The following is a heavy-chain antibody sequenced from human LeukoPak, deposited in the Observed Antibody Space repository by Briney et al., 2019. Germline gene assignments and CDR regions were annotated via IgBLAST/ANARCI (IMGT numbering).Heavy chain of an antibody. Sequence: SGGSLRLSCAASGFTFSSYVMHCVRQAPGKGLEWVAVIWYDGSNKYYEDSVKGRFTISRDNSKNTLYLQMNSLRAEDTAVYYCAKGRSGIEYWGQGTLVTVSS. D-gene: IGHD1-1*01. CDR3: AKGRSGIEY. V-gene: IGHV3-33*06. J-gene: IGHJ4*02. CDR1: GFTFSSYV. CDR2: IWYDGSNK.